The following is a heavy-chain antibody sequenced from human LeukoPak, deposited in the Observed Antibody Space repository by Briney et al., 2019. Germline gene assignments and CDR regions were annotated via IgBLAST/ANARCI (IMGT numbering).Heavy chain of an antibody. Sequence: SVKVSCKASGFTFTSSAVQWVRQARGQRLEWIGWIVVGSGNTNYAQKFQERVTITRDMSTSTAYMELSSLRSEDTAEYYCAAEPDSRELVGYGMDVWGKGTTVTVSS. J-gene: IGHJ6*04. CDR3: AAEPDSRELVGYGMDV. CDR2: IVVGSGNT. CDR1: GFTFTSSA. V-gene: IGHV1-58*01. D-gene: IGHD3-10*01.